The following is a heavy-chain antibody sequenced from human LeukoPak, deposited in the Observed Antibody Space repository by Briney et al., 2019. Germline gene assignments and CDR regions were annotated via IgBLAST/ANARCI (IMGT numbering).Heavy chain of an antibody. CDR3: ARDHAGYDF. CDR2: ISSSSSYI. CDR1: GFTFSSYS. V-gene: IGHV3-21*01. J-gene: IGHJ4*02. Sequence: GGSLRLSCAASGFTFSSYSMNWVRQAPGKGLEWVSFISSSSSYIYYTDSVKGRFTISRDNAKNSLYLQMNSLRAEDTAIYYCARDHAGYDFWGQGTLVTVSS. D-gene: IGHD5-18*01.